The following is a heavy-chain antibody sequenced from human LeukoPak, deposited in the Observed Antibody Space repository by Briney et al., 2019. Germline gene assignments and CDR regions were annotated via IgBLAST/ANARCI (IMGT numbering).Heavy chain of an antibody. D-gene: IGHD2-2*01. CDR3: AKRGIPTSAYYFDS. CDR2: ISSPGSST. J-gene: IGHJ4*02. Sequence: GGSLRLSCAASGFTFDSDAMTWVRQAPGKGLGWVSYISSPGSSTFYADSVKGRFTISRDNSKNTLYLQMNSLRAEDTAVYYCAKRGIPTSAYYFDSWGQGTLITVSS. V-gene: IGHV3-23*01. CDR1: GFTFDSDA.